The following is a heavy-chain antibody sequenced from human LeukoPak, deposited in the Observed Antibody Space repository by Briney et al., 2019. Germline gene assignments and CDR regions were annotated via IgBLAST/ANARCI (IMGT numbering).Heavy chain of an antibody. CDR3: ARVSAGYCLDY. Sequence: GGSLRLSCAASGFTFSSYSMNWVHQTPGKGLEWVSSISSSSSYIYYADSVKGRFTISRDNAKNSLYLQMNSLRAEDTAVYYCARVSAGYCLDYWGQGTLVTVSS. J-gene: IGHJ4*02. D-gene: IGHD3-9*01. CDR1: GFTFSSYS. V-gene: IGHV3-21*01. CDR2: ISSSSSYI.